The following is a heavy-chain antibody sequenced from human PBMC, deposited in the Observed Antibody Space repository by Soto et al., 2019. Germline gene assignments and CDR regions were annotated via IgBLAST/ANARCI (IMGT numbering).Heavy chain of an antibody. V-gene: IGHV4-59*01. D-gene: IGHD3-16*01. J-gene: IGHJ4*02. CDR2: IHYTGTS. Sequence: VSLNCTVSGGSISSYYWSWIRQSPGKGLEWIGYIHYTGTSNSNRSLKSRVTMSVDTSNDQLSLKLYSVTAADTAVYYCAREGDGGYANSGYVPGALRYRDQGIRVTVSS. CDR3: AREGDGGYANSGYVPGALRY. CDR1: GGSISSYY.